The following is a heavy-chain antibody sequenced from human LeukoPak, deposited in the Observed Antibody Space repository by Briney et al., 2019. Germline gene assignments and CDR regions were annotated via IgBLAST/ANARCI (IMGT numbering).Heavy chain of an antibody. J-gene: IGHJ4*02. V-gene: IGHV3-23*01. CDR1: GFTFSSYG. D-gene: IGHD5-12*01. Sequence: GGTLRLSCAASGFTFSSYGMSWVPQAPGKGLEWVSTIKSSGGSTYYADPVKGRFTISRDDLKNTLYMQMTNPRAEDTAVYYSAKDGAWLRFDDWGQGILVTVSS. CDR3: AKDGAWLRFDD. CDR2: IKSSGGST.